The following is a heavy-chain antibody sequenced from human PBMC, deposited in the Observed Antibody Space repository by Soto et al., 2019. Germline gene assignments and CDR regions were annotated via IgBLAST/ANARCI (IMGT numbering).Heavy chain of an antibody. Sequence: GASVKVSCKASGYTFTSYYMHWVRQAPGQGLEWMGIINPSGGSTSYAQKFQGRVTMTRDTSTSTVYMELSSLRSDDTAVYYCARDLGQQLFDYWGQGTLVTVSS. D-gene: IGHD6-13*01. V-gene: IGHV1-46*01. CDR1: GYTFTSYY. CDR2: INPSGGST. CDR3: ARDLGQQLFDY. J-gene: IGHJ4*02.